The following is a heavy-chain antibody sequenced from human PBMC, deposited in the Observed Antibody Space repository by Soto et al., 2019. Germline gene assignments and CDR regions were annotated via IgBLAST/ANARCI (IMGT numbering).Heavy chain of an antibody. CDR3: AREIAAAGTSHFDN. CDR2: IWYDGSNK. V-gene: IGHV3-33*01. Sequence: QVQLVESGGGVVQPGRSLRLSCAASGFILSTYAMHWVRQAPGKGLEWVAVIWYDGSNKYYVDSVKGRFTISRDNSKNTLYLQMNSLRAGDTAVYYCAREIAAAGTSHFDNWGQGTLVTVSS. J-gene: IGHJ4*02. CDR1: GFILSTYA. D-gene: IGHD6-13*01.